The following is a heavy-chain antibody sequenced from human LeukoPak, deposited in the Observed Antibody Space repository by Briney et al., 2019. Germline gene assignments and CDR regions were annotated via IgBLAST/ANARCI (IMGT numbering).Heavy chain of an antibody. CDR1: GGSISSGDYY. D-gene: IGHD6-19*01. CDR2: IYYSGST. CDR3: ARGRGYSSGFDY. Sequence: SETLFLTGTVSGGSISSGDYYWSWIRQPPGKGLEWIGYIYYSGSTYYNPSLESRVTISVDTSKNQFSLKLSSVTAADTAVYYCARGRGYSSGFDYWGQGTLVTVSS. J-gene: IGHJ4*02. V-gene: IGHV4-30-4*01.